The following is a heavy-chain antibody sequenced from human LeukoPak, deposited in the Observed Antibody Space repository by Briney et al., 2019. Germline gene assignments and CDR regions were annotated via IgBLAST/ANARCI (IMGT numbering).Heavy chain of an antibody. CDR2: MSAYDGNT. CDR1: GYTFTSYG. V-gene: IGHV1-18*01. CDR3: AGENVVRHYYDSSGYLYYYYYYMDV. D-gene: IGHD3-22*01. J-gene: IGHJ6*03. Sequence: ASVKVSCKASGYTFTSYGISWVRQAPGQGLEWMGWMSAYDGNTNYAQKLQGRVTMTTDTSTSTAYMELRSLRSDDTAVYYCAGENVVRHYYDSSGYLYYYYYYMDVWGKGTTVTVSS.